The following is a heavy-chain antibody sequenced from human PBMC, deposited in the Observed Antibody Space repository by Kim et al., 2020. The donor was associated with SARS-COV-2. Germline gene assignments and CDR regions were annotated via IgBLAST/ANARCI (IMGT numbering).Heavy chain of an antibody. CDR3: ARFVSLWFGELGGWFDP. D-gene: IGHD3-10*01. Sequence: LQSRVTISVDTSKNQFSRKLSSVTAADTAVYYCARFVSLWFGELGGWFDPWGQGTLVTVSS. V-gene: IGHV4-59*01. J-gene: IGHJ5*02.